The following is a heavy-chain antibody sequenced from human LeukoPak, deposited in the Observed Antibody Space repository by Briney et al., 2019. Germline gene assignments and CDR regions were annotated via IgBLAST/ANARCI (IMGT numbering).Heavy chain of an antibody. Sequence: GGSLRLSCAASGFTLSSYAMSWVRQGPGKGLEWVSAISVSGNTYHADSVKGRFTISRDNSKNTLYLQMNSLRAEDTALYYCAKTYSSSRAHYYYYYYMDVWGKGTTVTISS. CDR2: ISVSGNT. CDR3: AKTYSSSRAHYYYYYYMDV. D-gene: IGHD6-13*01. J-gene: IGHJ6*03. CDR1: GFTLSSYA. V-gene: IGHV3-23*01.